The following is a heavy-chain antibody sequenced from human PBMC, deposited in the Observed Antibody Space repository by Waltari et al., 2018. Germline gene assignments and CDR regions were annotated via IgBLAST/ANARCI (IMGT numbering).Heavy chain of an antibody. CDR2: IRSESNSYAT. D-gene: IGHD4-4*01. CDR1: FSGHV. Sequence: FSGHVIHWVRQAPGKGLEWVGRIRSESNSYATKYSASLNGRFIISRDDSTNTAYLLMNSLKIEDTAVYYCIRQNDYNTLDVWGKGTTVTIS. J-gene: IGHJ6*03. CDR3: IRQNDYNTLDV. V-gene: IGHV3-73*01.